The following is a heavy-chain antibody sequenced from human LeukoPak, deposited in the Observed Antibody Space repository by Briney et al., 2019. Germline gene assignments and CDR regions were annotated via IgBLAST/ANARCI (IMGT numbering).Heavy chain of an antibody. Sequence: SVKVSCKASGGTFSSYAISWVRQAPGQGLEWMGGIIPIFGTANYAQKFQGRVTITADESTSTAYTELSSTRSEDTAVYYCASTGGYCSSTSCYDGGDYYYYYMDVWGKGTTVTVSS. CDR2: IIPIFGTA. V-gene: IGHV1-69*13. D-gene: IGHD2-2*01. J-gene: IGHJ6*03. CDR1: GGTFSSYA. CDR3: ASTGGYCSSTSCYDGGDYYYYYMDV.